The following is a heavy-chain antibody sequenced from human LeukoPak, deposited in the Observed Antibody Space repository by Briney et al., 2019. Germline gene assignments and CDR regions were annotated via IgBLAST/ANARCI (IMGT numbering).Heavy chain of an antibody. CDR1: GGTFSSYA. V-gene: IGHV1-69*04. D-gene: IGHD4-17*01. CDR3: ARVTTVTSPFDY. J-gene: IGHJ4*02. Sequence: SVKVSCKASGGTFSSYAISWVRQAPGQGLEWMGRIIPILGIANYAQKFQGRVTITADKSTSTAYMELSSLRSEDTAVYYCARVTTVTSPFDYWGQGTLVTVSS. CDR2: IIPILGIA.